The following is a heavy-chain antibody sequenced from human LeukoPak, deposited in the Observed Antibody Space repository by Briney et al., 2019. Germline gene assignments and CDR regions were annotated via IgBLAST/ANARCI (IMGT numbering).Heavy chain of an antibody. D-gene: IGHD2-8*01. CDR3: AREWSLDTYYGMDV. Sequence: PSQTLSLTCTVSGGSISSGGYYWSWIRQHPGKGLEWIGYIYYSGSTYYNPSLKSRVTISVDTSKNQFSLKLSSVTAADTAVYYCAREWSLDTYYGMDVWGQGTTVTVSS. CDR2: IYYSGST. CDR1: GGSISSGGYY. V-gene: IGHV4-31*03. J-gene: IGHJ6*02.